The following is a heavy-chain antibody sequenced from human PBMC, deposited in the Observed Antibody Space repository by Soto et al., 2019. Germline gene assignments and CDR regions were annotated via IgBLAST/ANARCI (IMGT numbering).Heavy chain of an antibody. CDR3: VRGSRDYCDSSGFEY. Sequence: PGGSLRLSCEASGFTFGSYEMNWVRQAPGKGLEWVSHTSGSGSTRYYADFLKGRFTIYRDNAKNSLYLQMNSLRAEDTAVYYCVRGSRDYCDSSGFEYWGQGTLVTVSS. V-gene: IGHV3-48*03. D-gene: IGHD3-22*01. J-gene: IGHJ4*02. CDR2: TSGSGSTR. CDR1: GFTFGSYE.